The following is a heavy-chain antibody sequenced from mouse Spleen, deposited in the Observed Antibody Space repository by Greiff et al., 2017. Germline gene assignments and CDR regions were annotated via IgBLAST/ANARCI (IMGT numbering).Heavy chain of an antibody. CDR3: TRGYYYGSSYWVDY. Sequence: EVMLVESGGGLVKPGGSLKLSCAASGFTFSSYAMSWVRQTPEKRLEWVATISSGGSYTYYPDSVKGRFTISRDNAKNTLYLQMSSLRSEDTAMYYSTRGYYYGSSYWVDYWGQGTTLTVSS. J-gene: IGHJ2*01. V-gene: IGHV5-9-1*01. D-gene: IGHD1-1*01. CDR1: GFTFSSYA. CDR2: ISSGGSYT.